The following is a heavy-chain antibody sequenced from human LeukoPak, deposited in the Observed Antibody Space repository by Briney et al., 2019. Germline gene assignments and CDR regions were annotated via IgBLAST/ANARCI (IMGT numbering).Heavy chain of an antibody. D-gene: IGHD2/OR15-2a*01. CDR2: IYYSGST. J-gene: IGHJ4*02. Sequence: TTSETLSLTCTVSGGSISSFYWSWIRQPPGKGLEWIGYIYYSGSTNYNPSLKSRVTISVDTSKNQFSLKLSSVTAADTAVYYCARVNPFLGGSVSILDYWGQGTLVTVSS. CDR1: GGSISSFY. CDR3: ARVNPFLGGSVSILDY. V-gene: IGHV4-59*01.